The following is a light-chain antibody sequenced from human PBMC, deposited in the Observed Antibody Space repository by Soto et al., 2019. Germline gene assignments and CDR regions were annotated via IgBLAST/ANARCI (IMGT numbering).Light chain of an antibody. CDR2: GAS. CDR1: QSVSSSY. CDR3: QQYGSSPPYA. V-gene: IGKV3-20*01. Sequence: EIVLTQSPGTLSLSPGERATLSCRASQSVSSSYLAWYQQKPGQAPRLLIYGASSRATGIPDRFSGSGSGTAFTLTISRLEPGDFAVYYCQQYGSSPPYAFGQGTKLEIK. J-gene: IGKJ2*01.